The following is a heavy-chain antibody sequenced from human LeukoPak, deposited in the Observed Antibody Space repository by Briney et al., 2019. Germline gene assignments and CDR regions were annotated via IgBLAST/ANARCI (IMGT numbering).Heavy chain of an antibody. CDR3: ARARSETAMVTFDY. D-gene: IGHD5-18*01. Sequence: PGGSLRLSCAASGFTFSDYYMSWIRQAPGKGLEWVSYISSSGSTIYYADSVKGRFTISRDNAKNSLYLQMNSLRAEDTAVYYCARARSETAMVTFDYWGQGTLVTVSS. J-gene: IGHJ4*02. V-gene: IGHV3-11*04. CDR2: ISSSGSTI. CDR1: GFTFSDYY.